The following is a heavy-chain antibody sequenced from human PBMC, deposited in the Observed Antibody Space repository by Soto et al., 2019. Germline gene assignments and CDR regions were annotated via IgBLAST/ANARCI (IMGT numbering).Heavy chain of an antibody. CDR2: INHRGST. Sequence: QVHLQQWGAGLLKPSETLSLTCAVYVESFIGYYWTWIRQPPGKGLEWIGEINHRGSTNYNPSLKSRVTISIDTSKNQFSLKLTSVTAADTSVYYCARTDIVTTNGFDPWGQGTLVTVSS. CDR3: ARTDIVTTNGFDP. CDR1: VESFIGYY. D-gene: IGHD5-12*01. J-gene: IGHJ5*02. V-gene: IGHV4-34*02.